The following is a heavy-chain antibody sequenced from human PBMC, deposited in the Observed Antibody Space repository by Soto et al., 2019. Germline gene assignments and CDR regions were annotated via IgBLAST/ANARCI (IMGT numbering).Heavy chain of an antibody. J-gene: IGHJ4*02. CDR2: ISYSGST. V-gene: IGHV4-59*01. CDR1: GGSISSYY. Sequence: PSETLSLTCTVSGGSISSYYWSWIRQPPGKGLEWIGYISYSGSTNYNPSLKSRVTISLDTSKNQFSLKLSSVTAADTAVYYCAGDVGSSGYYDYWGQGTLVTVSS. CDR3: AGDVGSSGYYDY. D-gene: IGHD3-22*01.